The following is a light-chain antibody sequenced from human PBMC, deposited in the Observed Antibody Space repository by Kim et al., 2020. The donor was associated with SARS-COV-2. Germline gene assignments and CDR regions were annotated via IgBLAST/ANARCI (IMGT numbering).Light chain of an antibody. Sequence: SVTITWSGTNPNSGADYEVHWYQQVPGKAPKVLIYGNNNRHSGVPDRFSGSKSGTSASLAITGLQPEDEADYHCQSYDSSLSGSVFGGGTQLTVL. CDR2: GNN. CDR1: NPNSGADYE. J-gene: IGLJ3*02. CDR3: QSYDSSLSGSV. V-gene: IGLV1-40*01.